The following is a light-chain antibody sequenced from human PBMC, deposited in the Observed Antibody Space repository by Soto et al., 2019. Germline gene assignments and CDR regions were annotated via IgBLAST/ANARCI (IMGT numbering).Light chain of an antibody. J-gene: IGKJ2*01. CDR3: QQSYSTPRNT. CDR1: QSISSY. Sequence: DLQMTQSPSSLSASVGDRVTITCRASQSISSYLNWYQQKPGKAPKLLIYAASSLQSGVPSRFSWSGTWTDFPLPISHLPPEDFATYYLQQSYSTPRNTFGQGTKLEIK. CDR2: AAS. V-gene: IGKV1-39*01.